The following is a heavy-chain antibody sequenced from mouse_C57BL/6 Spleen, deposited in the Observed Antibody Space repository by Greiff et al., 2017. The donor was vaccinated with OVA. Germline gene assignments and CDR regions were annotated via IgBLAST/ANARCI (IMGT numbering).Heavy chain of an antibody. CDR3: ARPTGTAFDY. J-gene: IGHJ2*01. CDR2: ISSGGSYT. CDR1: GFTFSSYG. V-gene: IGHV5-6*01. D-gene: IGHD4-1*02. Sequence: EVHLVESGGDLVKPGGSLKLSCAASGFTFSSYGMSWVRQTPDKRLEWVATISSGGSYTYYPDSVKGRFTISRDNAKNTLYLQMSSLKSEDTAMYYCARPTGTAFDYWGQGTTLTVSS.